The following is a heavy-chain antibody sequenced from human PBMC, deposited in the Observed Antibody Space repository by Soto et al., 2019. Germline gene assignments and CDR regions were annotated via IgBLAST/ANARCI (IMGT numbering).Heavy chain of an antibody. V-gene: IGHV1-2*02. CDR1: GYTFTGYY. CDR2: INPNSGGT. J-gene: IGHJ4*02. CDR3: ARCELGAGLKPLHRAKVACLYSALYY. D-gene: IGHD3-16*01. Sequence: ASVKVSFKASGYTFTGYYMHWVRQAPGHGLEWMGWINPNSGGTNNSQKFPGRVTMTRDTSISTAYMSLIRMRSDDTAVYYCARCELGAGLKPLHRAKVACLYSALYYWGQGTLVTVSS.